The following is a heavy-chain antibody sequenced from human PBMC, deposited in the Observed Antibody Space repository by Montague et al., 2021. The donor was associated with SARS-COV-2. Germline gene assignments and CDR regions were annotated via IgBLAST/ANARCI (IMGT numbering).Heavy chain of an antibody. CDR3: ARFTSTGSGSYYIFDY. J-gene: IGHJ4*02. V-gene: IGHV4-4*02. CDR2: IYHDGST. Sequence: SETLSLTCTVSGGGSISSSHWWSWVRQPPEKGLEWIGEIYHDGSTNYNPSLKSRLTISVDKSKNQFSLKLSSVTAADTAVYYCARFTSTGSGSYYIFDYWGQGTLVTVSS. CDR1: GGGSISSSHW. D-gene: IGHD1-26*01.